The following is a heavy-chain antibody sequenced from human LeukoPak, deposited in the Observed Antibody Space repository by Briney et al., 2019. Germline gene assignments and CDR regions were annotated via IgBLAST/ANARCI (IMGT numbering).Heavy chain of an antibody. CDR2: ISSSSSYI. CDR1: GFTFSSYS. J-gene: IGHJ3*02. D-gene: IGHD5-24*01. CDR3: ASALRDPPGAFDI. V-gene: IGHV3-21*01. Sequence: GGSLRLSCAASGFTFSSYSMNWVRQAPGKGLEWVSSISSSSSYIYYADSVKGRFTISRDNAKNSLYLQMNSLRAEDTAVYYCASALRDPPGAFDIWGQGAMATDSS.